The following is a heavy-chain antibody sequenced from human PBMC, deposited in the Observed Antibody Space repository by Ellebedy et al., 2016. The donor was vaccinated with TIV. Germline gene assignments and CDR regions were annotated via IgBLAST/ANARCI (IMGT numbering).Heavy chain of an antibody. J-gene: IGHJ5*02. CDR3: ARVTDYGEYVWFDP. CDR2: VYHTGST. D-gene: IGHD4-17*01. Sequence: MPSETLSLTCAVSGGSISTNNWWSWLRQSPGKGLEWLGEVYHTGSTTYNPSLKSRVTISVDKSKNQFSLKVTSVTAADAAVYYCARVTDYGEYVWFDPWGQGTLVTVSS. CDR1: GGSISTNNW. V-gene: IGHV4-4*02.